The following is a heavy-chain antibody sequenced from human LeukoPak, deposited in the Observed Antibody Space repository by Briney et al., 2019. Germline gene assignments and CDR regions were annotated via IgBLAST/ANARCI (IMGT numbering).Heavy chain of an antibody. V-gene: IGHV4-59*01. CDR1: GGSFSSYY. J-gene: IGHJ6*03. D-gene: IGHD2-21*02. CDR2: IYYSGST. CDR3: ARGLRTYCGGDCYSHYYYYYMDV. Sequence: PSETLSLTCTVSGGSFSSYYWSWIRQPPGKGLEWIGYIYYSGSTNYNPSLKSRVTISVDTSKNQFSLKLSSVTAADTAVYYRARGLRTYCGGDCYSHYYYYYMDVWGKGTTVTVSS.